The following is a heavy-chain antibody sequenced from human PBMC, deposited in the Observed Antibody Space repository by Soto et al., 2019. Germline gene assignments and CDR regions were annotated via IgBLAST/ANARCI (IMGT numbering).Heavy chain of an antibody. CDR3: ARGVGFFVVVPAAVNWFDP. CDR1: GGSFSGYY. Sequence: SETLSLTCAVYGGSFSGYYWSWIRQPPGKGLEWIGEINHSGSTNYNPSLKSRVTIPVDTSKNQFSLKLSSVTAADTAVYYCARGVGFFVVVPAAVNWFDPWGQGTLVTVSS. V-gene: IGHV4-34*01. J-gene: IGHJ5*02. CDR2: INHSGST. D-gene: IGHD2-2*01.